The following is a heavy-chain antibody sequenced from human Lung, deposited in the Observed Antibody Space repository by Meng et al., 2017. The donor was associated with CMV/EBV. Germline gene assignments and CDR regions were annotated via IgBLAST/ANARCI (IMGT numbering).Heavy chain of an antibody. D-gene: IGHD3-9*01. CDR2: IYSGGST. Sequence: GEXXTISCAASGFTVSSSYMSWVRQAPGKGLEWVSVIYSGGSTYYADSVKGRFTISRDNSKNTLYLQMNSLRAEDTAVYYCARNYDILTGPEVWGQGTTVTVSS. CDR1: GFTVSSSY. CDR3: ARNYDILTGPEV. V-gene: IGHV3-66*02. J-gene: IGHJ6*02.